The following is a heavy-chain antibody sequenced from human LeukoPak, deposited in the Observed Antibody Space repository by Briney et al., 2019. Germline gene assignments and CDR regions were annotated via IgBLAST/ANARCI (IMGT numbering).Heavy chain of an antibody. Sequence: MPSETLTLTCAVSGFSFDDYYLSWVRQTPGKGLEWIGEINHSGYTNDSPSLKSRVTLSIDTSRKQFSLNLRSVTVADTGIYYCTRMTAGHDYWGQGTLVTVSS. CDR3: TRMTAGHDY. D-gene: IGHD2-21*02. CDR2: INHSGYT. CDR1: GFSFDDYY. J-gene: IGHJ4*02. V-gene: IGHV4-34*01.